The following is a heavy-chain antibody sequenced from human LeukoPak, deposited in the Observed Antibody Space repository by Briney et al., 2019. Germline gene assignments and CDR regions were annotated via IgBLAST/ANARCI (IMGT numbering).Heavy chain of an antibody. J-gene: IGHJ4*02. D-gene: IGHD2-15*01. V-gene: IGHV1-69*05. CDR3: ARGPIQYCSGDSCYSPFDY. Sequence: SGKVACKASGGTFSNYAVTWVRQAPGQGLEWMGRIIPIFGTPNYAHKFQGRVTITTDESTSTAYMELSSLRSEDTAVYYCARGPIQYCSGDSCYSPFDYWGQGTLVTVSS. CDR1: GGTFSNYA. CDR2: IIPIFGTP.